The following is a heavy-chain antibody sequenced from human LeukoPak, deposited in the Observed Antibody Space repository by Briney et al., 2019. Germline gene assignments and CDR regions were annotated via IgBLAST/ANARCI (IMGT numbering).Heavy chain of an antibody. CDR3: ARDSSVAVDR. Sequence: ASVKVSCKVSGYTLTELSMHWVRQAPGQGLEWMGWISAYNGNTNYAQKLQGRVTMTTDTSTSTAYMELRSLRSDDTAVYYCARDSSVAVDRWGQGTLVTVSS. V-gene: IGHV1-18*01. J-gene: IGHJ4*02. CDR2: ISAYNGNT. CDR1: GYTLTELS. D-gene: IGHD6-19*01.